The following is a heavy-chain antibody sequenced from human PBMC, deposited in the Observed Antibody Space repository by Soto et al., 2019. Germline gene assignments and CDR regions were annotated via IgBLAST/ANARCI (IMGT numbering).Heavy chain of an antibody. CDR2: ISSSGSTI. CDR1: GFTFSDYY. V-gene: IGHV3-11*01. CDR3: ARDVLRFLEWPHYFDY. Sequence: GGSLRLSCAASGFTFSDYYMSWIRQAPGKGLEWVSYISSSGSTIYYADSVKGRFTISRDNAKNSLYLQMNSLRAEDTAVYYCARDVLRFLEWPHYFDYWGQGTLVTVSS. J-gene: IGHJ4*02. D-gene: IGHD3-3*01.